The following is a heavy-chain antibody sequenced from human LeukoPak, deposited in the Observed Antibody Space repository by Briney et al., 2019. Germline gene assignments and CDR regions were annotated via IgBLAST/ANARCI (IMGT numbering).Heavy chain of an antibody. CDR3: ARDRSLAV. Sequence: GGSLRLSCAVSGFTFSSYAMNWVRQAPGKGLEWVSFISGSGTTVYYADSVTGRFTISRDNAKNSLYLQMNSLRDEDTAVYYCARDRSLAVWGQGTLVTVSS. CDR1: GFTFSSYA. V-gene: IGHV3-48*02. D-gene: IGHD6-19*01. J-gene: IGHJ4*02. CDR2: ISGSGTTV.